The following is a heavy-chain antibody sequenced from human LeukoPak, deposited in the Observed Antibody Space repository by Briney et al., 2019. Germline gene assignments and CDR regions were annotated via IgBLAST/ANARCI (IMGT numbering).Heavy chain of an antibody. V-gene: IGHV3-48*03. CDR3: AREGALTVTKDAFDS. D-gene: IGHD4-17*01. CDR1: GFTFSSYE. CDR2: ISSSGSTI. Sequence: GGSLRLSCAASGFTFSSYEMNWVRQAPGKGLEWVSYISSSGSTISYADSVKGRFTISRDNAKNSLYLQMNSLRAEDTAVYFCAREGALTVTKDAFDSWGQGTMVTVSS. J-gene: IGHJ3*02.